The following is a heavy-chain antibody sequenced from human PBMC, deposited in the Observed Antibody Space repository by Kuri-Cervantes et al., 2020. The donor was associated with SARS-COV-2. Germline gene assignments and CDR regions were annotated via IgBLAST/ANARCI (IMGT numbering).Heavy chain of an antibody. Sequence: ASVKVSCKASGGTFSSYAISWVRQAPGQGLEWMGIINPSGGSTSYAQKLQGRVTMTRDTSTSTVYMELSSLRSEDTAVYYCTIVVPAADFDYWGQGILVIVSS. V-gene: IGHV1-46*01. CDR3: TIVVPAADFDY. D-gene: IGHD2-2*01. J-gene: IGHJ4*02. CDR2: INPSGGST. CDR1: GGTFSSYA.